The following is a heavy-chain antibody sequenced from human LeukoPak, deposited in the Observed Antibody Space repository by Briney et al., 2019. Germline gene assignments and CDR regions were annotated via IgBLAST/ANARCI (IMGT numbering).Heavy chain of an antibody. CDR3: AKGEDFWSGYFSPTDY. Sequence: GGSLRLSCAASGFTFSSYAMSWVRQAPGKGLEWVSAISGSGGSTYYADSVKGRFTISRDNSKNTLYLQMNSLRAEDTAVYYCAKGEDFWSGYFSPTDYRGQGTLVTVSS. CDR1: GFTFSSYA. D-gene: IGHD3-3*01. V-gene: IGHV3-23*01. CDR2: ISGSGGST. J-gene: IGHJ4*02.